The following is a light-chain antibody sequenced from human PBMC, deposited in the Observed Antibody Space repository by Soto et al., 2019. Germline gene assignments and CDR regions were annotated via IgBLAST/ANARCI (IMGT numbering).Light chain of an antibody. CDR3: QQSSNWPPLT. Sequence: EIVLTQSPATLSLSPGERATLSCRASQSVSSYLAWYQQKPGQAPRLLLYDASNRATGIPARFSGSGSGTNFTRTISSLEPEDVAVYYCQQSSNWPPLTFGGGTKVEIK. CDR2: DAS. V-gene: IGKV3-11*01. J-gene: IGKJ4*01. CDR1: QSVSSY.